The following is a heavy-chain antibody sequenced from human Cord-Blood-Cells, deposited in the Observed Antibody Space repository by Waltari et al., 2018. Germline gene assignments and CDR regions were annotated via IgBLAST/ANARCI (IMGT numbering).Heavy chain of an antibody. J-gene: IGHJ3*02. V-gene: IGHV1-2*02. D-gene: IGHD2-2*01. CDR1: GYTFTGYY. CDR3: ARGLGYCSSTSCYDAFDI. CDR2: INPNRGGT. Sequence: QVQLVQSGAEVKKPGASVKVSCKASGYTFTGYYMHWVRQAPGQGLEWIGWINPNRGGTNYSQKFQGRVTMTRDTSISTAYMELSRLRSDDTAGYYCARGLGYCSSTSCYDAFDIWGQGTMVTVSS.